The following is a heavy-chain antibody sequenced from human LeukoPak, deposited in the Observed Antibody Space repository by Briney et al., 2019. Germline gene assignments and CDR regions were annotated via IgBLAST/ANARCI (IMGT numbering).Heavy chain of an antibody. CDR1: GGSISSYY. CDR2: IYYSGST. D-gene: IGHD3-16*02. CDR3: ARGYDYVWGSYRP. Sequence: SETLSLTCTVSGGSISSYYWSWIRQPPGKGLEWIGYIYYSGSTNYNPSLKSRVTISVDMSKNQFSLKLSSVTAADTAVYYCARGYDYVWGSYRPWGQGTLVTVSS. V-gene: IGHV4-59*08. J-gene: IGHJ5*02.